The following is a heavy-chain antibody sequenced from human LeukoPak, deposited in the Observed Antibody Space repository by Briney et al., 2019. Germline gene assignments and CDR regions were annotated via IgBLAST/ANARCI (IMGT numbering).Heavy chain of an antibody. Sequence: GGSLRLSCAASGFTFSSYSMNWVRQAPGKGLEWVSSISSSSSYIYYADSVKGRFTISRDNARNSLYLQMNSLRAEDTAVYYCASRVVTYGYWGQRTLVTVSS. CDR2: ISSSSSYI. CDR1: GFTFSSYS. J-gene: IGHJ4*02. CDR3: ASRVVTYGY. D-gene: IGHD3-3*01. V-gene: IGHV3-21*01.